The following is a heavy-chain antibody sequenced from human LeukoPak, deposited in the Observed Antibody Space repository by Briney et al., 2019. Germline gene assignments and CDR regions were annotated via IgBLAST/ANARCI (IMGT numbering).Heavy chain of an antibody. Sequence: GGSLRLSCAASGFTFSYYWMSWVRQAPGKGLEWVANIKEGGSEKYYVDSVKGRFTVSRDNARNSLYLQMNSLRAEDTAVYYCARAGSPGSVDYWGQGTLVTVSS. CDR2: IKEGGSEK. CDR3: ARAGSPGSVDY. D-gene: IGHD1-14*01. CDR1: GFTFSYYW. V-gene: IGHV3-7*03. J-gene: IGHJ4*02.